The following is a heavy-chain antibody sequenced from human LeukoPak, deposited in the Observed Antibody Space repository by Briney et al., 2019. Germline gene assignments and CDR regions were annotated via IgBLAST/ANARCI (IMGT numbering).Heavy chain of an antibody. Sequence: SETLSLTCTVSGVSITTYYWGWIRQPPGKGLEWIGSIYYSGSTYYNPSLKSRVTISVDTSKNQFSLKLSSVTAADTAVYYCARFDTMVRGVDYWGQGTLVTVSS. CDR3: ARFDTMVRGVDY. CDR1: GVSITTYY. CDR2: IYYSGST. J-gene: IGHJ4*02. D-gene: IGHD3-10*01. V-gene: IGHV4-39*07.